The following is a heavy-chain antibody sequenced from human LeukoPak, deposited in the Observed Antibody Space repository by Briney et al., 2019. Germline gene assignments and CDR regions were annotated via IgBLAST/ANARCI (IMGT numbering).Heavy chain of an antibody. Sequence: ASVTVSFTASGYTFTVYYMHWVRQAPGQGLEWMGWINPNSGGTNYAQKFQGRVTMTRDTSISTAYMELSRLRSDDTAVYYCARPGFDYGGLSVDYWGQGTLVTVSS. CDR2: INPNSGGT. D-gene: IGHD4-23*01. CDR1: GYTFTVYY. CDR3: ARPGFDYGGLSVDY. V-gene: IGHV1-2*02. J-gene: IGHJ4*02.